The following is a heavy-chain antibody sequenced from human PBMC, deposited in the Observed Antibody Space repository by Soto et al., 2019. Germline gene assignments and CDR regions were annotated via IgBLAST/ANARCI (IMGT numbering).Heavy chain of an antibody. V-gene: IGHV4-59*08. CDR1: GGSISSYY. Sequence: SETLSLTCTVSGGSISSYYWSRIRQPPGKGLEWIGYIYYSGSTYYNPSLKSRVTISVDTSKNQFSLKLSSVTAADTAVYYCARSRITIFGVVVNLDVWGQGTTVTVSS. D-gene: IGHD3-3*01. CDR2: IYYSGST. CDR3: ARSRITIFGVVVNLDV. J-gene: IGHJ6*02.